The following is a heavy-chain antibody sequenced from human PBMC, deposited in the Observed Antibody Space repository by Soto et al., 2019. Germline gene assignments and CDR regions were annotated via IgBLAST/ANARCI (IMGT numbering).Heavy chain of an antibody. CDR2: IHSDGSST. J-gene: IGHJ3*01. Sequence: EVQLVESEGGLVQPGGSLRLSCAASGFTFSYYWMHWVRQAPGQGLVWVSRIHSDGSSTTYADSVKGRFTISRDNAKNKLSLQMNSLRVEDTAVYYCARGDRGAFDLWGQGTMVTVSS. V-gene: IGHV3-74*01. CDR1: GFTFSYYW. CDR3: ARGDRGAFDL. D-gene: IGHD2-21*02.